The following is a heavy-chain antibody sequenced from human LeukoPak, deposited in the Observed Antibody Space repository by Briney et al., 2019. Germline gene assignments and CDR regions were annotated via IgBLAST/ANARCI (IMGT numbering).Heavy chain of an antibody. CDR1: GFIFSTYA. J-gene: IGHJ4*02. CDR3: ARWGSTSCYDY. Sequence: GGSLRLSCAASGFIFSTYAMHWVRQAPGKGLEYVSAISTNGAGTYYADSVKGRFTISRDNSKNTLFLQMGSLRADDMAVYYCARWGSTSCYDYWGQGTLVTVSS. V-gene: IGHV3-64*02. D-gene: IGHD2-2*01. CDR2: ISTNGAGT.